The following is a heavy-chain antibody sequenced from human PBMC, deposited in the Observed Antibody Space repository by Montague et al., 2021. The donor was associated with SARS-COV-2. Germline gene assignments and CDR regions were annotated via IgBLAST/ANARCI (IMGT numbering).Heavy chain of an antibody. D-gene: IGHD3-10*01. J-gene: IGHJ4*02. CDR2: IDWDDDK. Sequence: PALVTPTQTLTLTCTFSGFSLSTSGMCVSWIRQPPGKALEWLALIDWDDDKYYSTSLKTRLTISKDTSKNQVVLTMTNMDPVDTATYYCARTYCYGSGSYYTYYVDYWGQGTLVTVSS. CDR3: ARTYCYGSGSYYTYYVDY. CDR1: GFSLSTSGMC. V-gene: IGHV2-70*01.